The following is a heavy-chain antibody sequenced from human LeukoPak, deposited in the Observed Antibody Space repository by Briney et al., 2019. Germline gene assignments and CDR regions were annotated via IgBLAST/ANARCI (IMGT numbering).Heavy chain of an antibody. Sequence: GGSLRLSCAASGFTFSSYGMHWVRQAPGKGLEWVAFIRYDGSNKYYADSVKGRFTISRDNSKNTLYLQMNSLRAEDTAVYYCAKVPRANWNYFDYWGQGTLVTVSS. CDR1: GFTFSSYG. CDR2: IRYDGSNK. J-gene: IGHJ4*02. CDR3: AKVPRANWNYFDY. V-gene: IGHV3-30*02. D-gene: IGHD1-1*01.